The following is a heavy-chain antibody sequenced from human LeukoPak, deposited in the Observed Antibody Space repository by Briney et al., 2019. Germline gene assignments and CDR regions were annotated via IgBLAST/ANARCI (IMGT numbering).Heavy chain of an antibody. CDR2: IGGGGGST. D-gene: IGHD5-12*01. CDR1: GFDFGSYA. J-gene: IGHJ4*02. V-gene: IGHV3-23*01. Sequence: PGGSLRLSCAASGFDFGSYAMSWVRQAPGKGLEWVSTIGGGGGSTYYADSVKGRFTISRDNSKSMVYVQMNNLRAEDTAVYYCAKGSAYDYYYDYWGQGTLVTVSS. CDR3: AKGSAYDYYYDY.